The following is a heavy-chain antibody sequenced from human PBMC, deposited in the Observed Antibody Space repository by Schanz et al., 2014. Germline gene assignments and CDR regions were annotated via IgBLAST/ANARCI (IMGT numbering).Heavy chain of an antibody. Sequence: EVQLVESGGGLVQPGGSLRLSCAASGFTVSSNHMSWVRQAPGKGLEWVSALSGSGGSTYYADSVKGRFTISRDNSKNTLYLHMNTLRSEDTAVYYCAKDSTHIDIVLVPTAIDYWGQGTLVTVSS. CDR3: AKDSTHIDIVLVPTAIDY. CDR1: GFTVSSNH. V-gene: IGHV3-23*04. J-gene: IGHJ4*02. CDR2: LSGSGGST. D-gene: IGHD2-2*01.